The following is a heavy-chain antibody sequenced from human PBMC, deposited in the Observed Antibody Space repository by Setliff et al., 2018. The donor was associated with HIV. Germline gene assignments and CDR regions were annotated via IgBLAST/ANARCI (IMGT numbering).Heavy chain of an antibody. Sequence: PSETLSLTCAVYDGSFSGYYWSWIRQPPGKGLEWIGEIDHSGSTNYNPSLKSRVTISGDTSKNQFSLKLSSVTAADTAVYYCARDRRSIFGVDTKNWFDPWGQGTLVTVSS. D-gene: IGHD3-3*01. CDR2: IDHSGST. V-gene: IGHV4-34*09. CDR1: DGSFSGYY. J-gene: IGHJ5*02. CDR3: ARDRRSIFGVDTKNWFDP.